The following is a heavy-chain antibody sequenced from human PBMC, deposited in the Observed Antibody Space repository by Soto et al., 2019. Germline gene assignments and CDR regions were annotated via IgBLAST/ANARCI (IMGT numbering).Heavy chain of an antibody. V-gene: IGHV4-34*01. D-gene: IGHD3-10*01. J-gene: IGHJ6*03. CDR1: GGSFSGYQ. Sequence: QVQLQQWGAGLLKPSETLSLTCAVYGGSFSGYQWTWIRQTPGKGLEWIGEINDSGNINYNPSLKSRVTILVDTAKKQICLMLRSVTAAEPAVYYCARGLILWFGELSRRGGYYSYMDVWGKGNTVTVSS. CDR3: ARGLILWFGELSRRGGYYSYMDV. CDR2: INDSGNI.